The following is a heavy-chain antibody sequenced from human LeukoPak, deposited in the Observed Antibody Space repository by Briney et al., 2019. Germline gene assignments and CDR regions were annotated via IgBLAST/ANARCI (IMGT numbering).Heavy chain of an antibody. CDR3: AREGVVVAATGY. CDR1: GFTFSSYA. V-gene: IGHV3-30-3*01. D-gene: IGHD2-15*01. J-gene: IGHJ4*02. Sequence: GGSLRLSCAASGFTFSSYAMHWVRQAPGKGLEWVAVISYDGSNKYYADSVKGRFTISRDNSKNTLYLQMNSLRAEDTAVYYCAREGVVVAATGYWGQGTLVTVSS. CDR2: ISYDGSNK.